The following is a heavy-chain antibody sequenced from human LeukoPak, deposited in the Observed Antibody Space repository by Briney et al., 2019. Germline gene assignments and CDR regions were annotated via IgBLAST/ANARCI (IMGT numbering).Heavy chain of an antibody. J-gene: IGHJ4*02. CDR3: ARDPTGNGYSSGWSDY. CDR2: ISSSGSTI. D-gene: IGHD6-19*01. CDR1: GFTFSDYY. V-gene: IGHV3-11*04. Sequence: GGSLRLSCAASGFTFSDYYMSWIRQAPGKGLEWVSYISSSGSTIYYADSVKGRFTISRDNAKNSLYLQMNSLRAEDMAVYYCARDPTGNGYSSGWSDYWGQGTLVTVSS.